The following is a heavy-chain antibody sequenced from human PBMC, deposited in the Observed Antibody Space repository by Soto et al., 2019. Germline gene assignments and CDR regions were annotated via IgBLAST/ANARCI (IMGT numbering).Heavy chain of an antibody. CDR3: AREPGEIAVAGTIDY. V-gene: IGHV3-33*01. Sequence: QVQLVESGGGVVQPGRSLRLSCAASGFTFSSYGMHWVRQAPGKGLEWVAVIWYDGSNKYYADSVKGRFTISRDNSKNTLYLQMNSLRAEDTAVYYCAREPGEIAVAGTIDYWGQGTLVTVSS. D-gene: IGHD6-19*01. CDR2: IWYDGSNK. CDR1: GFTFSSYG. J-gene: IGHJ4*02.